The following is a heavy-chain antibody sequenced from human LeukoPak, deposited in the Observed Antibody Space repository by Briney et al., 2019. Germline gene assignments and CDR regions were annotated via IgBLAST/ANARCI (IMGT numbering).Heavy chain of an antibody. CDR2: INNRVSN. Sequence: SETLSLTCALFAGFLSGYSWSWVRPPPGKGMEWIGEINNRVSNNYNPSPRSQVPIPVDTSKNQFSMKLSSVTAADTAVYYCARYGRGWYVSEYFQHWGQGTLVTVSS. J-gene: IGHJ1*01. D-gene: IGHD6-19*01. CDR3: ARYGRGWYVSEYFQH. CDR1: AGFLSGYS. V-gene: IGHV4-34*01.